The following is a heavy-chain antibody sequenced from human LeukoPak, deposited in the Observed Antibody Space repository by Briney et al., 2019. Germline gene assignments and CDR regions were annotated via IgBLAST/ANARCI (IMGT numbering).Heavy chain of an antibody. CDR3: ARGGDYGDYGIDY. CDR1: GGSFSGYY. D-gene: IGHD4-17*01. V-gene: IGHV4-34*01. Sequence: SETLSLTCPVYGGSFSGYYWSWIRQPPGKGLEWIGEINNSGSTNYNPSLKSRVTISVDTSKNQFSLKLSSVTAADTAVYYCARGGDYGDYGIDYWGQGTLVTVSS. CDR2: INNSGST. J-gene: IGHJ4*02.